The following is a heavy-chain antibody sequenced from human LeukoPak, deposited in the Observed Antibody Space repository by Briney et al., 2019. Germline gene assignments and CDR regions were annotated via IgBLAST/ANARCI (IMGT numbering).Heavy chain of an antibody. V-gene: IGHV1-18*01. J-gene: IGHJ4*02. CDR1: GYTFTSYG. Sequence: ASVKVSCKASGYTFTSYGISWVRQAPGQGLEWMGWISAYNGNTNYAQKLQGRVTMTTDTSTSTAYMGLRSLRSDDTAVYYCARDGDYGDYEYYFDYWGQGTLVTVSS. CDR3: ARDGDYGDYEYYFDY. CDR2: ISAYNGNT. D-gene: IGHD4-17*01.